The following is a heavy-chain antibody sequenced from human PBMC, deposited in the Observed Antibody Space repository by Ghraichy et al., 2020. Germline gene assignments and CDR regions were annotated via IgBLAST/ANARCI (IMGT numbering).Heavy chain of an antibody. J-gene: IGHJ3*02. D-gene: IGHD6-19*01. CDR2: ISGGGDYT. V-gene: IGHV3-23*01. Sequence: GGSLRLSCAASGFTFSNYALSWVRQAPEKGLEWVSTISGGGDYTYYADSVKGHFTISRDNSKNTVYLQMDSLSAEDTAIYSCAKARGTGWPEAFDIWGQGTMVSVSS. CDR1: GFTFSNYA. CDR3: AKARGTGWPEAFDI.